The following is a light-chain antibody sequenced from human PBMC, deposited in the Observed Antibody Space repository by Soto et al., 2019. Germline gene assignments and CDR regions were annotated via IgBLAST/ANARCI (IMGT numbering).Light chain of an antibody. CDR1: SSDVGGYNY. J-gene: IGLJ2*01. CDR3: CSYAGGDTLVV. CDR2: DVT. Sequence: QSALTQPRSVSGSPGQSVTISCTGTSSDVGGYNYVSWYQQHPGKAPKLMIFDVTERPSGVPNRFSGSKSGNTASLTISGLQAEDEADYYCCSYAGGDTLVVFGGGTKLTVL. V-gene: IGLV2-11*01.